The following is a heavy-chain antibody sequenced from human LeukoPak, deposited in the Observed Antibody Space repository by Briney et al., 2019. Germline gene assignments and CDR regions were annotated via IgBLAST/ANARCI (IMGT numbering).Heavy chain of an antibody. D-gene: IGHD6-13*01. CDR3: AISSSWDHYYGMDV. Sequence: SETLSLTCSVSGGSINSYGYYWAWIRQPPGKGLEWIGEINHSGSTNYNPSLKSRVTISVDTSKNQFSLKLSSVTAADTAVYYCAISSSWDHYYGMDVWGQGTTVTVSS. CDR1: GGSINSYGYY. CDR2: INHSGST. J-gene: IGHJ6*02. V-gene: IGHV4-39*07.